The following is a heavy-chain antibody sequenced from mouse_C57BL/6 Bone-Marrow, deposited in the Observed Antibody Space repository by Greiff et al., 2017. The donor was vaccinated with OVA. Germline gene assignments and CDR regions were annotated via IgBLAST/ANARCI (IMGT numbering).Heavy chain of an antibody. V-gene: IGHV2-9-1*01. CDR2: ICTGGGT. Sequence: VKLMESGPGLVAPSQSLSITCTVSGFSLTSYAISWVRQPPGKGLEWLGVICTGGGTNYNSALKSRLSISKDNSKSQVFLKMNSLQTDDTARYYCARKRAYYGPYYAMDYWGQGTSVTVSS. CDR1: GFSLTSYA. CDR3: ARKRAYYGPYYAMDY. D-gene: IGHD2-10*01. J-gene: IGHJ4*01.